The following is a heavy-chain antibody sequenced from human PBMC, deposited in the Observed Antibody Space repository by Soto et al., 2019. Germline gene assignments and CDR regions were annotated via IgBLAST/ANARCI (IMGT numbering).Heavy chain of an antibody. J-gene: IGHJ4*02. V-gene: IGHV3-30*18. CDR1: GFTFSSYG. D-gene: IGHD1-1*01. Sequence: QVQLVESGGGVVQPGRSLRLSCAASGFTFSSYGMHWVRQAPGKGLEWVAIISYDGINKYYANSVKGRFTISRDNSKNTLYLQMNSLGAEDTAVYYCAKSMYNWNDGFFDYWGQGTLVTVSS. CDR3: AKSMYNWNDGFFDY. CDR2: ISYDGINK.